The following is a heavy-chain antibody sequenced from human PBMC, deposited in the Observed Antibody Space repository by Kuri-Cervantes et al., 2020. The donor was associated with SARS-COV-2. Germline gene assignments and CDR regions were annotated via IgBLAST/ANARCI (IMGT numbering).Heavy chain of an antibody. V-gene: IGHV3-64*02. D-gene: IGHD3-3*02. CDR1: GFTFSSYA. Sequence: GGSLRLSCAASGFTFSSYAMSWVRQAPGKGLEWVSAISSNGGSTYYADSVKGRFTISRDNSKNTLYLQMGSLRAEDMAVYYCASRTENSVFASGGGHYYYMDVWGKGTTVTVSS. CDR3: ASRTENSVFASGGGHYYYMDV. CDR2: ISSNGGST. J-gene: IGHJ6*03.